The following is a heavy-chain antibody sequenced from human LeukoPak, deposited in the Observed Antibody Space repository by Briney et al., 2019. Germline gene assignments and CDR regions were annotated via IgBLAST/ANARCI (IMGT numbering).Heavy chain of an antibody. V-gene: IGHV3-7*03. CDR1: EFTFSSYW. CDR2: IKQDGSEK. J-gene: IGHJ4*02. Sequence: GGSLRLSCAASEFTFSSYWMSWVRQAPGKGLEWVANIKQDGSEKYYVDPVKGRFTISRDNAKNSLYLQMNSLRAEDTAVYYCVKDPFYGGNPLYYFDYWGQGTLVTVSS. CDR3: VKDPFYGGNPLYYFDY. D-gene: IGHD4-23*01.